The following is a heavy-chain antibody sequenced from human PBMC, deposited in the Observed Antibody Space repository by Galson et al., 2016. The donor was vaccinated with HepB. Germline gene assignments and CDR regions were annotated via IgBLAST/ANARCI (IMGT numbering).Heavy chain of an antibody. J-gene: IGHJ6*02. CDR3: ARARPLRARNSMDV. D-gene: IGHD3-10*01. V-gene: IGHV3-33*01. Sequence: SLRLSCAASGFIFSNYGMHWVRQAPGKGLEWVAVTWYDGSNKYYADSVKGRFTISRDNSKNTLYLQMNSVRAKDTAVYYCARARPLRARNSMDVWGQGTTVTVSS. CDR1: GFIFSNYG. CDR2: TWYDGSNK.